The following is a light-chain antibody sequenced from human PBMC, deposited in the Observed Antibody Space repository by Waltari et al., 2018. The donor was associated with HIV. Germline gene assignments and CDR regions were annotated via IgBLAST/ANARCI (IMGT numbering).Light chain of an antibody. CDR1: TSNFGSNF. J-gene: IGLJ3*02. Sequence: QSVLSPPPSTSGTPAQTVTISCSGCTSNFGSNFVYWYQQLPGTAPTLLIYGDDQRPSGVPDRFSVSKSGTSASLAISGLLSEDEAEYYCATWDDSLSGVLFGGGTKLTVL. CDR3: ATWDDSLSGVL. V-gene: IGLV1-47*01. CDR2: GDD.